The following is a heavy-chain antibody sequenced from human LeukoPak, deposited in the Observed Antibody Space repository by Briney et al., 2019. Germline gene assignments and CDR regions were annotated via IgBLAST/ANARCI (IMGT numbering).Heavy chain of an antibody. Sequence: TVNLSHKASEYTYTVYYLHSVQHSPRHGLKWMGWIYPKTCGTRYPQKFQGRVTMTSDKSISTAYMALIGLRSDDTAVYYCAGPWDQVGFDPWGQGTLVSVS. CDR1: EYTYTVYY. D-gene: IGHD1-26*01. CDR3: AGPWDQVGFDP. V-gene: IGHV1-2*02. CDR2: IYPKTCGT. J-gene: IGHJ5*02.